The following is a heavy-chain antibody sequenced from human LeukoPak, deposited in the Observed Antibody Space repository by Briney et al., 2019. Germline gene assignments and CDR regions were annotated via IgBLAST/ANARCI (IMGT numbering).Heavy chain of an antibody. J-gene: IGHJ4*02. V-gene: IGHV4-30-4*02. CDR1: VVSISSGDYY. CDR3: ARGSWYYYDSSVEFFDY. CDR2: IYYSGST. D-gene: IGHD3-22*01. Sequence: SETLSLTCTVSVVSISSGDYYWSWIRQPPGKGLEWIGYIYYSGSTYYNPSLKSRVIISVDTSKNQFSLKLSSVTAADTAVYYCARGSWYYYDSSVEFFDYWGQGTLVTVSS.